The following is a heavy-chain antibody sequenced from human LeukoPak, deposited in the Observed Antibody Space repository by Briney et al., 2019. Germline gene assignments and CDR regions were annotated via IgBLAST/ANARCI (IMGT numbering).Heavy chain of an antibody. J-gene: IGHJ4*02. Sequence: PWGYLRCSCAASGFTCSSYAMSRVRHAPGKGLKWVSLISGSGGSTYYADSVKGRFTISTDNSKNTMDLQMNSLRAEDAAVYYCARLLSWHFDYWGQGTLVTVSS. CDR1: GFTCSSYA. D-gene: IGHD6-13*01. V-gene: IGHV3-23*01. CDR3: ARLLSWHFDY. CDR2: ISGSGGST.